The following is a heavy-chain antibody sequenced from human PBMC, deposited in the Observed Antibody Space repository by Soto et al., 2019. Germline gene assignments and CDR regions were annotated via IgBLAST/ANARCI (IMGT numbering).Heavy chain of an antibody. CDR3: ALRVGLHGNWNGGYCDF. V-gene: IGHV2-5*02. J-gene: IGHJ4*02. Sequence: QVTLEESGPTRVKPTQTLTLTCTFSGFSLATSGVGVGWVRQPPGKALERLALIYWDDDKRYSPSLRSRLTVTKDTSRSPVVLTMPNMDPVDTDTYYWALRVGLHGNWNGGYCDFWGQGALVTVSS. D-gene: IGHD1-1*01. CDR1: GFSLATSGVG. CDR2: IYWDDDK.